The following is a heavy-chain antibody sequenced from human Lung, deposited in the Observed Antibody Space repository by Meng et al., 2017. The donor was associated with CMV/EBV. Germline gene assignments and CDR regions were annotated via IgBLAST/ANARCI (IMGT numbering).Heavy chain of an antibody. D-gene: IGHD6-13*01. CDR3: ANYRVGAGGQGS. Sequence: QVQLQESGPGLVQPSQPLSLTCTVSGASISSGYYHWSWIRQPPGKGPEYTGHIYDSRSGTTYYNPSLKSRVTISVDTSNNQFSLKVISVTAADTAVYYCANYRVGAGGQGSWGQGTLVTVSS. V-gene: IGHV4-30-4*08. CDR1: GASISSGYYH. J-gene: IGHJ5*02. CDR2: IYDSRSGTT.